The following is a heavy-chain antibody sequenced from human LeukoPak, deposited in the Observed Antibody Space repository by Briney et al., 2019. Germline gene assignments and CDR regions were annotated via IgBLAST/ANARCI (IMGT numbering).Heavy chain of an antibody. D-gene: IGHD6-13*01. J-gene: IGHJ6*03. CDR1: GFTFDDYG. V-gene: IGHV3-20*04. CDR2: INWNGGST. CDR3: ARGPIAAAGTVGKNYYYYYMDV. Sequence: PGGSPRLSCAASGFTFDDYGMSWVRQAPGKGLEWVSGINWNGGSTGYADSVKGRFTISRDNAKNTLYLQMNSLRAEDTAVYYCARGPIAAAGTVGKNYYYYYMDVWGKETTVTVSS.